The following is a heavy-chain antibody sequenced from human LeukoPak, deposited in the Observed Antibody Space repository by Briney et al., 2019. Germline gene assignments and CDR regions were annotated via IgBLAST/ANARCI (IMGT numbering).Heavy chain of an antibody. Sequence: SVKVSCKASGGTFSSYAISWVRQAPGQGLEWMGGIIPIFGTANYAQKFQGRVTITTDESTSTAYMELSSLRSEDTAVYYCARATSITGTTGWFDPWGQGTLVTVSS. CDR2: IIPIFGTA. J-gene: IGHJ5*02. CDR3: ARATSITGTTGWFDP. CDR1: GGTFSSYA. V-gene: IGHV1-69*05. D-gene: IGHD1-7*01.